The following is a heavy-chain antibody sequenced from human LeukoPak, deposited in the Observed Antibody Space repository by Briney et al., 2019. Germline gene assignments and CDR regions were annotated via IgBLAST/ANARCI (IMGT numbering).Heavy chain of an antibody. J-gene: IGHJ5*02. Sequence: GGSLRLSCTASGFTFSNYAMSWVRQAPGKGLEWVSAISGSGGSTYYADSVKGRFTISRDNSKNTLYLQMNSLRAEDTAVYYCARVQRSSITMVRGVINNWFDPWGQGTLVTVSA. D-gene: IGHD3-10*01. CDR2: ISGSGGST. V-gene: IGHV3-23*01. CDR3: ARVQRSSITMVRGVINNWFDP. CDR1: GFTFSNYA.